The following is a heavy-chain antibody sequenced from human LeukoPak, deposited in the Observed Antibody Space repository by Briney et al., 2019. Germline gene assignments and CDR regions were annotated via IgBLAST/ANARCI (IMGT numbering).Heavy chain of an antibody. Sequence: WETLSLTCAVYGGSFSSYYWSWIRQPPGKGLEWIGEINHSGSTNYNPSLKSRVTISVDTSKNQFSLKLSSVTAADTAVYYCAREVTVTTFDYWGQGTLVTVSS. CDR1: GGSFSSYY. CDR2: INHSGST. V-gene: IGHV4-34*01. CDR3: AREVTVTTFDY. J-gene: IGHJ4*02. D-gene: IGHD4-17*01.